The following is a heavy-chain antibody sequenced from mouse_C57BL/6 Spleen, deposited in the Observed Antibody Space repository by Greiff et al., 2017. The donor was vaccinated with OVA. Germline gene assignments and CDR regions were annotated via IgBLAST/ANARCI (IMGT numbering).Heavy chain of an antibody. CDR3: ARLLTGAY. D-gene: IGHD4-1*01. Sequence: EVKLVESGGGLVKPGGSLKLSCAASGFTFSDYGMHWVRQAPEKGLEWVAYISRGSSTIYYADTVKGRFTISRDNAKNTLFLQMTSLRSEDTAMYYCARLLTGAYWGQGTLVTVSA. J-gene: IGHJ3*01. CDR1: GFTFSDYG. V-gene: IGHV5-17*01. CDR2: ISRGSSTI.